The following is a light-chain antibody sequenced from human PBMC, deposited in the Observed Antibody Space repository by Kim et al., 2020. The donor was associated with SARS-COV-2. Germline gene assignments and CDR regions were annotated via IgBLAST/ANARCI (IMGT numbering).Light chain of an antibody. CDR2: GAS. J-gene: IGKJ2*01. CDR3: QRYGSSYT. V-gene: IGKV3-20*01. CDR1: QSVSSSN. Sequence: EIVLTQSPGTLSLSPGERATPPCRASQSVSSSNLAWYQQKPGQAPRLLIYGASSRATDIPDRFSGSGSGTDFTLTISRLEPEDFAVYYCQRYGSSYTFGQGTKLEIK.